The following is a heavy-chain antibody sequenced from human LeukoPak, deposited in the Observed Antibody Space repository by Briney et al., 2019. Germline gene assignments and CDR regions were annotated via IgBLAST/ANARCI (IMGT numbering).Heavy chain of an antibody. Sequence: SETLSLTCAVSGGSISSSNWWNWVRQPPGKGLQWIGEIYHSGSTNYNPSLKSRVTISVDKSKNQFSLKLSSVTAADTAVYYCAREGGERGSFDVWGQGTTVTVSS. D-gene: IGHD3-16*01. CDR1: GGSISSSNW. CDR2: IYHSGST. J-gene: IGHJ6*02. CDR3: AREGGERGSFDV. V-gene: IGHV4-4*02.